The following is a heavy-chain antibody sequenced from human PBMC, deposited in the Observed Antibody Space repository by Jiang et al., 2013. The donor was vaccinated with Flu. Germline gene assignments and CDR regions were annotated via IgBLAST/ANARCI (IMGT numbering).Heavy chain of an antibody. CDR1: GGSIRNTNHY. D-gene: IGHD6-19*01. CDR3: ATLQWLPQVDY. CDR2: IYYSGST. J-gene: IGHJ4*02. Sequence: LLKPSETLSLTCTVSGGSIRNTNHYWGWIRQPPGKGLEWIGSIYYSGSTYYNPSLKSRVTISVDTSNNQFSLKLSSVTAADTAVYYCATLQWLPQVDYWGQGTLVTVSS. V-gene: IGHV4-39*01.